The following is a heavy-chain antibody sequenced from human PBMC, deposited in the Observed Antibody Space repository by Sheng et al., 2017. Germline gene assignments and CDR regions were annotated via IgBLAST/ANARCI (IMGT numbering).Heavy chain of an antibody. CDR1: GFTFINYW. Sequence: EVQLVESGGGLVQPGGSLRLSCAASGFTFINYWMSWVRQAPGKGLEWVANIKQDGSEKYYVDSVKGRFTISRDNAKNSLYLQMNSLRAEDTAVYYCARVGPYYYGSGTAFDYWGQGTLVTVSS. CDR3: ARVGPYYYGSGTAFDY. J-gene: IGHJ4*02. D-gene: IGHD3-10*01. V-gene: IGHV3-7*01. CDR2: IKQDGSEK.